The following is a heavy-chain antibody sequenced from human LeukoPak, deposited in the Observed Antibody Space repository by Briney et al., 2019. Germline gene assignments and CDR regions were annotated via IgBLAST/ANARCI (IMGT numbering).Heavy chain of an antibody. CDR1: GYTFTSYG. J-gene: IGHJ4*02. CDR2: ISAYNGNT. V-gene: IGHV1-18*01. Sequence: ASVKVSCKASGYTFTSYGISWVRQAPGQGLEWMGWISAYNGNTNYAQKLQGRVTMTTDTSTSTAYMELRSLRSDDTAVYYCARDQETTVTTRFTGYRGDFDYWGQGTLVTVSS. CDR3: ARDQETTVTTRFTGYRGDFDY. D-gene: IGHD4-17*01.